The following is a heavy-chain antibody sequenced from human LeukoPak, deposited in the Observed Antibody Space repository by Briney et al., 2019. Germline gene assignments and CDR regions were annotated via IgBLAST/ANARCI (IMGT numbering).Heavy chain of an antibody. J-gene: IGHJ4*02. CDR3: ARVAMYEFFFDY. CDR2: IYNSGRT. CDR1: GGSIGIYY. Sequence: PSETLPLTCTVSGGSIGIYYWSWIRQPAGKGLEWIGRIYNSGRTKYSPSLESRVTMSIDTSKNQFSLKRSSVSAADTAVYYCARVAMYEFFFDYWGQGTLVTVSS. D-gene: IGHD2-8*01. V-gene: IGHV4-4*07.